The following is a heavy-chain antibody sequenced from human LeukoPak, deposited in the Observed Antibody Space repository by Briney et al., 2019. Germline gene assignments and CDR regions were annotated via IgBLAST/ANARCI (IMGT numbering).Heavy chain of an antibody. V-gene: IGHV4-59*08. D-gene: IGHD3-22*01. CDR2: IYYSGST. J-gene: IGHJ3*02. CDR3: ARLTYHYYDSSGRFFDI. Sequence: TSETLSLTCTVSGGSISSYYWSWIRQPPGKGLEWIGYIYYSGSTNYNPSLKSRVTISVDTSKNQFSLKLSSVTAADMAVYYCARLTYHYYDSSGRFFDIWGQGTMVTVSS. CDR1: GGSISSYY.